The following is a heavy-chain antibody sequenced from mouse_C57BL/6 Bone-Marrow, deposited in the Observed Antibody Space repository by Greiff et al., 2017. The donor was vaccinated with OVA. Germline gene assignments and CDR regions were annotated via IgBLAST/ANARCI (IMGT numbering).Heavy chain of an antibody. CDR3: TTMIDY. V-gene: IGHV14-4*01. CDR2: IDPENGDT. CDR1: GFNIKDDY. J-gene: IGHJ2*01. Sequence: VQLKESGAELVRPGASVKLSCTSSGFNIKDDYMHWVKQRPEQGLEWIGWIDPENGDTEYASKFQGKATITADTSSHTAYLQISSLTTEDTADNYSTTMIDYWGQGTTLTGAS.